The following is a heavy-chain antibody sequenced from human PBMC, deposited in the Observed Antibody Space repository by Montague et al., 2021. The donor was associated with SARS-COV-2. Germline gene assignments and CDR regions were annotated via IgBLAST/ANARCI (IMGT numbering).Heavy chain of an antibody. CDR1: GDSVNRNY. D-gene: IGHD4-23*01. V-gene: IGHV4-59*02. Sequence: SETLSLTCSVSGDSVNRNYWSWVRQPPGKGLEWLGYIFYSGSTYNPSLNSLVTMSLDTSKNHFSLSLISVTAADTAAYYCAKASRGYGGDFDSWGQGTLVIVSS. CDR2: IFYSGST. J-gene: IGHJ4*02. CDR3: AKASRGYGGDFDS.